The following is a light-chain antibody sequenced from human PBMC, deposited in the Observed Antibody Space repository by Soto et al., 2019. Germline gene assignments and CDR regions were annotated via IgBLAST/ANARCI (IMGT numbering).Light chain of an antibody. CDR2: AAS. V-gene: IGKV3-20*01. CDR3: QQYGSSRWT. J-gene: IGKJ1*01. Sequence: EIVLTQSPDPLSLLPGERAPLSCRASQSVSSTYLAWYQQKPGQAPRPLISAASSRATGTPDRFSGSGSGTDFTLTISRLEPEDFAVYYCQQYGSSRWTFGQGTKV. CDR1: QSVSSTY.